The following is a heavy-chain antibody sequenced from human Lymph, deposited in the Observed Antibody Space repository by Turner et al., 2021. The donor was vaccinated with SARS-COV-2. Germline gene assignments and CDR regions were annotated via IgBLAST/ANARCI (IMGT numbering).Heavy chain of an antibody. CDR1: GGSISSYY. D-gene: IGHD6-19*01. CDR2: IHYSGST. CDR3: ARHGFSGWYGGGMDV. V-gene: IGHV4-59*08. Sequence: QVQLQESGPGLVRPSETLSLTCTVSGGSISSYYWSWIRQPPGKGLEWIGYIHYSGSTNYNRSLKSRVNISVDTSKNQFSLKLSSVTAADTAVYYCARHGFSGWYGGGMDVWGQGTTVTVSS. J-gene: IGHJ6*02.